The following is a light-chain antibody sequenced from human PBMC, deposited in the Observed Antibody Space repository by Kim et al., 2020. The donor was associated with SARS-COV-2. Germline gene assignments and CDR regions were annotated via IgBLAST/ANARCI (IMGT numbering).Light chain of an antibody. CDR2: DVY. Sequence: QSALTQPASVSGSPGQSITISCTGTTTDHVSWYQQHPGKAPKLMIYDVYKWPSGVSHRFSGSKSDNTASLTISGLQADDEADYYCSSYTRSRTLLFGGWTKVTVL. CDR1: TTDH. CDR3: SSYTRSRTLL. V-gene: IGLV2-14*02. J-gene: IGLJ2*01.